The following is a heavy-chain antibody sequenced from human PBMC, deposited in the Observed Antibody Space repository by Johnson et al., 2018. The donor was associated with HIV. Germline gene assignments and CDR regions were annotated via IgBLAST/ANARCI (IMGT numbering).Heavy chain of an antibody. D-gene: IGHD2-15*01. Sequence: VQLVESGGGVIRPGGSLRLSCAASGFTFDDYGLSWVRQVPGQGLEWVSGINWNGGSTGYADSVQGRFTISRDNAKHSLYLQMNSLRAEDTALYFCARGSRYCSGGSCPEAFDIWGQGTMVTVSS. J-gene: IGHJ3*02. CDR2: INWNGGST. CDR3: ARGSRYCSGGSCPEAFDI. V-gene: IGHV3-20*04. CDR1: GFTFDDYG.